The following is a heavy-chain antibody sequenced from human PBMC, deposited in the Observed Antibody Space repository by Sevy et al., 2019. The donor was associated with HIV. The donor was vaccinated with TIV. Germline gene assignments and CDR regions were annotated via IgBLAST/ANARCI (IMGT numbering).Heavy chain of an antibody. J-gene: IGHJ4*02. CDR3: ARDLPPSATTVAHFDR. V-gene: IGHV3-48*03. CDR1: GFLFSSYE. Sequence: GGSLRLSCAASGFLFSSYEMNWVRQAPGKGLEWISYIDNSGTTVYYSDSVKGRFTISRDNARNSLYLQINGLRPEDTAVYYCARDLPPSATTVAHFDRWGQGTLVTVSS. D-gene: IGHD4-17*01. CDR2: IDNSGTTV.